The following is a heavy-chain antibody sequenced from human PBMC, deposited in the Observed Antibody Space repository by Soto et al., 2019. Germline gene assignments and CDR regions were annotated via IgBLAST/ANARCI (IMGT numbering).Heavy chain of an antibody. CDR1: GFTFTSHN. J-gene: IGHJ4*02. CDR2: ISPYDHSM. CDR3: ARELATIVRAYN. Sequence: EVQLVESGGGLVKPGGSLRLSCAASGFTFTSHNIYWFRQAPGKGLEWVSSISPYDHSMYYADSVKGRFTVSKDNAKSTVYLKMHILRAEDTAMYECARELATIVRAYNWGQGTLVTVSS. V-gene: IGHV3-21*02. D-gene: IGHD3-10*01.